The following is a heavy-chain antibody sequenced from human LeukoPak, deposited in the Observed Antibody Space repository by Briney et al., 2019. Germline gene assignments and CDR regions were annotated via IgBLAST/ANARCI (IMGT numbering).Heavy chain of an antibody. D-gene: IGHD2-21*01. CDR1: GGSLCGYF. J-gene: IGHJ3*01. CDR2: IFYSGRP. V-gene: IGHV4-34*12. CDR3: GKSNGCGFLDS. Sequence: NPSETLSLPRTVYGGSLCGYFWGWIRQPPGEAVVWLGNIFYSGRPYDRPSLESRVPISLDTSSNQFSLKLNSVTAADTPVYYCGKSNGCGFLDSWGPGAMVSGAS.